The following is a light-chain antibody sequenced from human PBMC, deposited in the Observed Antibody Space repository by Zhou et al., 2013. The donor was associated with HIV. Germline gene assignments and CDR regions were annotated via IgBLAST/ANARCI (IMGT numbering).Light chain of an antibody. J-gene: IGKJ1*01. CDR2: AAS. CDR1: Q. V-gene: IGKV1-39*01. CDR3: QQSYSLPRT. Sequence: DIQMTQSPSSLSASAGDRISITCRASQHKPGQAPKLLVYAASNLETGIPSRFSGSGSGTDFTLTISGLQPDDFATYYCQQSYSLPRTFGQGTRVEIK.